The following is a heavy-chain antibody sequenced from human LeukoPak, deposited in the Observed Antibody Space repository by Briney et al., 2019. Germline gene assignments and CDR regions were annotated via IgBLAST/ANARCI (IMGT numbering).Heavy chain of an antibody. CDR2: ISSSSSYI. Sequence: GGSLRLSCAASGFTFSSYSMNWVRQAPGKGLEWVSSISSSSSYIYYADSVKGRFTISRDNAKNSLSLLMNSLRAEDTAVYYCSRVIGGYDSTFYYYYMVVWGKGTTVTISS. V-gene: IGHV3-21*01. J-gene: IGHJ6*03. CDR3: SRVIGGYDSTFYYYYMVV. CDR1: GFTFSSYS. D-gene: IGHD5-12*01.